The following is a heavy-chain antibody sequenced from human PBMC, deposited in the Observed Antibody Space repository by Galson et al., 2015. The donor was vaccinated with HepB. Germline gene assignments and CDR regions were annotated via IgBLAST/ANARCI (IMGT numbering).Heavy chain of an antibody. J-gene: IGHJ5*02. CDR1: GGTFSSYG. V-gene: IGHV1-69*13. D-gene: IGHD6-13*01. CDR2: IIPTFGIA. CDR3: VRDNMGRIAAAVPNWFDP. Sequence: SVKVSCKAPGGTFSSYGISWVRQAPGQGLEWMGGIIPTFGIANYAQKFQGRVTITADESTSTAYMELSSRRSEDTAVYYCVRDNMGRIAAAVPNWFDPWGQGTLVTVSS.